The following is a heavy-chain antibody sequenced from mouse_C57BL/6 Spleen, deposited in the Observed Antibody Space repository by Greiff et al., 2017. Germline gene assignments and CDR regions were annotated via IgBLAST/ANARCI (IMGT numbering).Heavy chain of an antibody. J-gene: IGHJ2*01. CDR3: ARGNGNYEGYFDY. CDR2: IDPSDSYT. D-gene: IGHD2-1*01. Sequence: QVQLKQSGAELVKPGASVKLSCKASGYTFTSYWMQWVKQRPGQGLEWIGEIDPSDSYTNYNQKFKGKATLTVDTSSSTAYMQLSSLTSEDSAVYYCARGNGNYEGYFDYWGQGTTLTVSS. V-gene: IGHV1-50*01. CDR1: GYTFTSYW.